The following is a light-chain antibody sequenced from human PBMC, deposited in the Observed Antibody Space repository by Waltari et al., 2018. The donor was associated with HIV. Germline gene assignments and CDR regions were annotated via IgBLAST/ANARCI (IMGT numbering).Light chain of an antibody. J-gene: IGLJ3*02. V-gene: IGLV1-40*01. Sequence: HSVLTQPPSVSGALGQRVTISCTGSSSNLGAGYDSHWSQQLPGTAPKLLIYKNNNRPSGVPDRFSGSKSGTSASLAITGLQAEDEADYHCQSYDSSLSGSRVFGGGTKLTVL. CDR1: SSNLGAGYD. CDR2: KNN. CDR3: QSYDSSLSGSRV.